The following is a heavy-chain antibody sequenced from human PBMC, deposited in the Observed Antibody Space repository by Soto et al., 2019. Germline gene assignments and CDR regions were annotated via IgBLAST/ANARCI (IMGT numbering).Heavy chain of an antibody. V-gene: IGHV3-74*01. Sequence: EVQLVESGGGLVQPGGSLRLSCAASGFAFDSYWMHWVRQVPGESPVWVSRIDYDGTTTTYADSVKGRFTISRDNAKNTLYRQMNSLRAEDTAVYYCTRGPRPSSAGTGSYWGQGTLVTVSS. CDR2: IDYDGTTT. CDR3: TRGPRPSSAGTGSY. D-gene: IGHD6-13*01. CDR1: GFAFDSYW. J-gene: IGHJ4*02.